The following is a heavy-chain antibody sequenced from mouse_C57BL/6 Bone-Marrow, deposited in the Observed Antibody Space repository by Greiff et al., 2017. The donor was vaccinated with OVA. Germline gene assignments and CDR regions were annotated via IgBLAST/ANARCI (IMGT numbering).Heavy chain of an antibody. D-gene: IGHD2-5*01. V-gene: IGHV1-39*01. Sequence: EVQLQQSGPELVKPGASVKISCKASGYSFTDYTMNWVKQSNGKSLEWIGVINPNYGTTSYNQKFKGKATLTVDQSSSTAYMQLNSRTSEDSAVYYCARRSYSNYGRNFDDWGQGTTLTVSS. CDR2: INPNYGTT. J-gene: IGHJ2*01. CDR3: ARRSYSNYGRNFDD. CDR1: GYSFTDYT.